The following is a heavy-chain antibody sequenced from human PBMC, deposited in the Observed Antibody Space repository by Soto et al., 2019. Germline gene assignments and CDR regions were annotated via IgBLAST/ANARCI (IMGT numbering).Heavy chain of an antibody. CDR3: AYSETYAWFDP. D-gene: IGHD2-15*01. Sequence: PSETLSLTCTVSGGSISSYYWNWIRQSPGKGLEWIGYAFYSGSTKYSPSFKSRVTISVDTSKNQFSPNLRSVTAADTAVYYCAYSETYAWFDPWGQGTLVTVSS. V-gene: IGHV4-59*01. CDR1: GGSISSYY. J-gene: IGHJ5*02. CDR2: AFYSGST.